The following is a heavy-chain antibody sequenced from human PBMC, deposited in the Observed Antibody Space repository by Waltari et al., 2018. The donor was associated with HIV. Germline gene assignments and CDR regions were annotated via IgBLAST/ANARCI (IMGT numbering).Heavy chain of an antibody. CDR1: GGSISSGRYY. V-gene: IGHV4-61*02. Sequence: QVQLQESGPGLVKPSQTLSLTCPVSGGSISSGRYYWSWIRQPAGKGLEWIGRIYTSGSTNYNPSLKSRVTISVDTSKNQFSLKLSSVTAADTAVYYCAREIVGATSRHDYWGQGTLVTVSS. CDR3: AREIVGATSRHDY. J-gene: IGHJ4*02. CDR2: IYTSGST. D-gene: IGHD1-26*01.